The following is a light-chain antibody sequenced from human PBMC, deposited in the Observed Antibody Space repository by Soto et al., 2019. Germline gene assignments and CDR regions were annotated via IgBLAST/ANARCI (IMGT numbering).Light chain of an antibody. CDR1: QSVSSN. V-gene: IGKV3-15*01. CDR3: QENNNWPPWT. CDR2: GAS. Sequence: EIVMTQSPATLSVSPGERATLSCRASQSVSSNLAWYQQKPGQAPRLLIYGASTRATGIPARFSGRWSGTEFPLTIRILQSKDFAVFYCQENNNWPPWTFGQGTKVEIK. J-gene: IGKJ1*01.